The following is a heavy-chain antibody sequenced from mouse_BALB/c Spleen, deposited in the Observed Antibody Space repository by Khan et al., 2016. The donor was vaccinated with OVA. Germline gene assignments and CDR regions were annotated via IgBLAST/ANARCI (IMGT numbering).Heavy chain of an antibody. J-gene: IGHJ3*01. V-gene: IGHV1-77*01. CDR1: GYTFTDYV. CDR3: ERAGWDVFAY. Sequence: QVQLQQPGPELVKPGASVKMSCKASGYTFTDYVMNWVKQRNGQGLEWIGQIYPGSDSTYYNEKFKGKATLTADRYSSTAYMQLSNLTSEDSAVXFCERAGWDVFAYWGQGTLVTVSA. CDR2: IYPGSDST. D-gene: IGHD4-1*01.